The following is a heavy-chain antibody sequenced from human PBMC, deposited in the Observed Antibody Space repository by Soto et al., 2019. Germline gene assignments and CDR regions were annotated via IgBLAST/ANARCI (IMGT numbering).Heavy chain of an antibody. J-gene: IGHJ5*02. CDR1: GGTFSSYT. CDR3: AREGSGVVPAAPGENWFDP. V-gene: IGHV1-69*04. D-gene: IGHD2-2*01. Sequence: SVKVSCKASGGTFSSYTISWVRQAPGQGLEWMGRIIPILGIANYAQKFQGRVTITADKSTSTAYMELSSLRSEDTAVYYCAREGSGVVPAAPGENWFDPWGQGTLVTVSS. CDR2: IIPILGIA.